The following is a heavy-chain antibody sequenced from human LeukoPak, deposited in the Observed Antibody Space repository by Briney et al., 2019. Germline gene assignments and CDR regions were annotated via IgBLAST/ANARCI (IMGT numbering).Heavy chain of an antibody. CDR1: GFTFSRYW. D-gene: IGHD6-13*01. Sequence: GGSLRLSCAASGFTFSRYWMSWVRQAPGKGPEWVVNIKQDGSEKYYVDSVKGRFTISRDNAKNSLYLQMNSLRAEDTAVYYCARSAGSSSWYEGYYFDYWGQGTLVTVSS. V-gene: IGHV3-7*01. CDR3: ARSAGSSSWYEGYYFDY. J-gene: IGHJ4*02. CDR2: IKQDGSEK.